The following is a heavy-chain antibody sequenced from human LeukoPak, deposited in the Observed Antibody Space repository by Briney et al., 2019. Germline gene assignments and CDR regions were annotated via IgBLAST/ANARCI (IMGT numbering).Heavy chain of an antibody. V-gene: IGHV1-18*01. D-gene: IGHD4-23*01. CDR3: AREYGGNPGLFGY. CDR1: GYTFIGYS. J-gene: IGHJ4*02. Sequence: ASVKVSCKASGYTFIGYSISWVRQAPGHGLEWMGWITPYNGNTNYVQNFQGRVTMTTDTSTSTAYMELRSLRSGDTAVYYCAREYGGNPGLFGYWGQGTLVTVSS. CDR2: ITPYNGNT.